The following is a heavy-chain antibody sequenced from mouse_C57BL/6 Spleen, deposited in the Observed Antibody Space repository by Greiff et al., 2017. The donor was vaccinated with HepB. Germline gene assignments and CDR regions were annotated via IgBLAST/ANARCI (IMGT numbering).Heavy chain of an antibody. CDR3: ARHDGYYYYFDY. Sequence: QVHVKQPGAELVKPGASVKLSCKASGYTFTSYWMHWVKQRPGQGLEWIGMIHPNSGSTNYNEKFKSKATLTVDKSSSTAYMQLSSLTSEDSAVYYCARHDGYYYYFDYWGQGTTLTVSS. D-gene: IGHD2-3*01. CDR1: GYTFTSYW. CDR2: IHPNSGST. J-gene: IGHJ2*01. V-gene: IGHV1-64*01.